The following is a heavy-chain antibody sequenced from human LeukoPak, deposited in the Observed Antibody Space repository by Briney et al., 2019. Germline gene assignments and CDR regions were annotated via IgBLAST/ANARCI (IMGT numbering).Heavy chain of an antibody. CDR2: IYSGGST. J-gene: IGHJ4*02. CDR3: ASAVALDY. Sequence: GGSLRLSCAASGFTVSSNYMSWVRQAPGKGLEWVSIIYSGGSTYYADSVKGKFTISRDNSKNTLYLQMNSLRAEDTAVYYCASAVALDYWGQGTLVTVSS. V-gene: IGHV3-66*01. CDR1: GFTVSSNY.